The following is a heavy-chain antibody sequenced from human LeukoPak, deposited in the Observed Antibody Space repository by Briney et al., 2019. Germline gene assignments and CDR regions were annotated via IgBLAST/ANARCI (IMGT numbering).Heavy chain of an antibody. CDR1: GNIFTGYY. J-gene: IGHJ2*01. CDR3: ARAGAAAVPDWYFDL. D-gene: IGHD6-13*01. V-gene: IGHV1-2*02. CDR2: INPNNGGA. Sequence: ASVKVSCKASGNIFTGYYIHWVRQAPGRGLEWMGWINPNNGGANFAQKFQGRVTFTRDSSISTVYMDLSRLRSDDTAVYYCARAGAAAVPDWYFDLWGRGTLVTVSS.